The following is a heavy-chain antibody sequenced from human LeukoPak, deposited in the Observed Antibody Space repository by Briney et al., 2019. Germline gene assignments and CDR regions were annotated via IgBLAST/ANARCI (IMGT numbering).Heavy chain of an antibody. Sequence: GGSLRLSCAASGFTFSSYWMSWVRQAPGKGLEWVANIKQDGSEKYYVDSVKGRFTISRDNAKNSLYLQMNSLRAEDTAVYYWARAWYYYDSSGYYPPGYMDVWGKGTTATVSS. V-gene: IGHV3-7*01. J-gene: IGHJ6*03. CDR2: IKQDGSEK. CDR3: ARAWYYYDSSGYYPPGYMDV. D-gene: IGHD3-22*01. CDR1: GFTFSSYW.